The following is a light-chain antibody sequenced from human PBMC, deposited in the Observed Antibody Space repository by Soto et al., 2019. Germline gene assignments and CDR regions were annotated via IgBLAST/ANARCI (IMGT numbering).Light chain of an antibody. CDR1: QSISSW. CDR3: QQYNSYRKT. J-gene: IGKJ1*01. V-gene: IGKV1-5*01. CDR2: DAS. Sequence: DIQMTQSPSFLSASVGDRVTITCRASQSISSWLAWYQQKPGKAPKLLIYDASSLESGVPSRFSGSGSGTEFTLTISSLQPDDFATYYCQQYNSYRKTFGQGTKVEIK.